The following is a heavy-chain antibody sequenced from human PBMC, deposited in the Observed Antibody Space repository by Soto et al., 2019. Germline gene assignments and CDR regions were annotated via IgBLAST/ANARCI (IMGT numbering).Heavy chain of an antibody. CDR3: VRTIVGATKGGWFDP. V-gene: IGHV3-23*01. Sequence: VGSLRLSCTAPGFTFSSYTMSWVRQAPGKGLEWVSSFSGRDATTYYADSVKGRFTISRDNSKNTLYLQMNSLRAEDTALYFCVRTIVGATKGGWFDPWGQGALVTVSS. CDR1: GFTFSSYT. J-gene: IGHJ5*02. D-gene: IGHD1-26*01. CDR2: FSGRDATT.